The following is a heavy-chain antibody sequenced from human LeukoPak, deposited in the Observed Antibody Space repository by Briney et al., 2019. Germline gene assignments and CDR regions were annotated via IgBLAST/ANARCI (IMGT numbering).Heavy chain of an antibody. J-gene: IGHJ6*03. D-gene: IGHD1-14*01. CDR3: ARASITYYYYYYMGV. CDR1: GGSITNYY. V-gene: IGHV4-59*01. Sequence: PSETLSLTCTVSGGSITNYYWTWIRQPPGKGLEWIGYIHYSGSTNYNPSLKSRVTISVDTSKNQFSLKLSSVTAADTAVYYCARASITYYYYYYMGVWGKGTTVTVSS. CDR2: IHYSGST.